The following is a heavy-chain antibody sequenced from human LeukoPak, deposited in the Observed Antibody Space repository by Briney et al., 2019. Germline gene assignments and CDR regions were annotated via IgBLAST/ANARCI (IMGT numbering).Heavy chain of an antibody. CDR2: IYPGDSDT. CDR1: GYSFTSYW. D-gene: IGHD1-26*01. J-gene: IGHJ4*02. Sequence: GESLKISCKGSGYSFTSYWIGWVRQMPGKGLEWMGIIYPGDSDTRYGPSFQGQVTISADKSISTAYLQWSSLKTSDTAMYYCARQSTDGGGSLFHWGQGTLVTVPS. CDR3: ARQSTDGGGSLFH. V-gene: IGHV5-51*01.